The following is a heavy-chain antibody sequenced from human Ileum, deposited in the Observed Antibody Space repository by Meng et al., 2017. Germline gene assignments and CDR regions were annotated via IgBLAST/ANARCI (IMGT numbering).Heavy chain of an antibody. CDR1: GFTFSSYW. J-gene: IGHJ5*02. V-gene: IGHV3-74*01. CDR3: ARDKPHNWFDP. CDR2: INTDGSDT. Sequence: VEAGGGLGLPWGSLRLSCAASGFTFSSYWMHWVRQAPGKGLVWVARINTDGSDTRYADSVKGRFTISRDNAQNMVYLQMNSLRAEDTAVYYCARDKPHNWFDPWGQGTLVTVSS.